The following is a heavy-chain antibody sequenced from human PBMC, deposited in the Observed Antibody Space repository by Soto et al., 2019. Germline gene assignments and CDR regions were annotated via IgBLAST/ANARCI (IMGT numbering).Heavy chain of an antibody. CDR3: ANRNDYGSGSYFPFDH. CDR1: GFTFSSYG. J-gene: IGHJ4*02. D-gene: IGHD3-10*01. CDR2: ISGSGGST. V-gene: IGHV3-23*01. Sequence: GGSLRLSCAASGFTFSSYGMSWVRQAPGKGLEWVSSISGSGGSTYYADSVKGRFTISRDNSKNTLYLQMSSLRAEDTAVYYCANRNDYGSGSYFPFDHWGQGTLVTVSS.